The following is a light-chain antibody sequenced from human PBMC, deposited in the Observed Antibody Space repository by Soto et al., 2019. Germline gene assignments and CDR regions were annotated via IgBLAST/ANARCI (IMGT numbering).Light chain of an antibody. CDR3: LQDYNYPRT. CDR1: QSVGTW. J-gene: IGKJ1*01. V-gene: IGKV1-6*01. Sequence: IQMTQSPSTLSASVGGRVTITCRASQSVGTWVAWYQQKPGKAPKLLIYPAFTLQSGVPSRFSGSRSGTDFTLTITSLQPEDFATYYCLQDYNYPRTFGQGTKVDIK. CDR2: PAF.